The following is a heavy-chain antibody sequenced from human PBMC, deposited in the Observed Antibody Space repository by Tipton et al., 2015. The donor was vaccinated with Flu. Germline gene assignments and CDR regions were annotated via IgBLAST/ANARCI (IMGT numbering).Heavy chain of an antibody. CDR2: IYHSGST. Sequence: TLSLTCAVSGYSISSGYYWGWVRQPPGKGLEWIGTIYHSGSTYYNLSLKSRLTMSVDTSKNQFSLKLNSVTAADTAVYYCARDQGFGGGLTYDYYAMGVWGQGTTVTVSS. D-gene: IGHD3-10*01. J-gene: IGHJ6*02. V-gene: IGHV4-38-2*02. CDR1: GYSISSGYY. CDR3: ARDQGFGGGLTYDYYAMGV.